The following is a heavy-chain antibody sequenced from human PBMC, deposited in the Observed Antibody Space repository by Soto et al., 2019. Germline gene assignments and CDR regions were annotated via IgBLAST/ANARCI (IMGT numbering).Heavy chain of an antibody. CDR2: FSGGSGAI. V-gene: IGHV3-23*01. CDR1: GFSLGPYG. D-gene: IGHD1-1*01. J-gene: IGHJ4*02. Sequence: GSLRLSCAVSGFSLGPYGVTWVRQTPEKGLEWVTGFSGGSGAIFYADSVRGRFTISRDSSTAYLQMNNLRPEDTADYLCARWNGFGDSWGQGSLVTVSS. CDR3: ARWNGFGDS.